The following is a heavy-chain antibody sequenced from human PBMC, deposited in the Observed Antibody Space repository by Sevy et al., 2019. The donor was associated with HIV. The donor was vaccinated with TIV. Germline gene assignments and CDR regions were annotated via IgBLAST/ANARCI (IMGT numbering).Heavy chain of an antibody. D-gene: IGHD3-16*01. CDR1: GFDVNTGF. CDR3: VRSLGGPLNQ. J-gene: IGHJ4*02. V-gene: IGHV3-53*01. Sequence: GGSLRLSCAVSGFDVNTGFMSWVRQAPGKGLEWVSVIYKSGNTYYVDSVMGRFTMSRDSGRNTLYLQMTHRRVEDTAMYYCVRSLGGPLNQWGQGTRVTVSS. CDR2: IYKSGNT.